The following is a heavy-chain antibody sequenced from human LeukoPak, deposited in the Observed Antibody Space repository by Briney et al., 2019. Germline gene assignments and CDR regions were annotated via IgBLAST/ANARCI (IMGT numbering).Heavy chain of an antibody. D-gene: IGHD1-1*01. V-gene: IGHV3-30*02. Sequence: GGSLRLSCAASGFTFSTYGMHWVRQAAGKGLEWMAFIRYDGSNRYYADSVKGRFTISRENSKNTLYLQMNSLRAEDTAVYFCAKDKDPWKSTSISDFDYWGQGTLVTVSS. CDR2: IRYDGSNR. CDR1: GFTFSTYG. CDR3: AKDKDPWKSTSISDFDY. J-gene: IGHJ4*02.